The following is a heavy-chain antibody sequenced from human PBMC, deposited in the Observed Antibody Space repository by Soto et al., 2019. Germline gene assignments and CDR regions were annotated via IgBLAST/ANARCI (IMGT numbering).Heavy chain of an antibody. CDR1: GNSSTRYD. J-gene: IGHJ3*01. D-gene: IGHD3-3*01. V-gene: IGHV1-8*01. CDR3: ATSGRGRLRFLEA. CDR2: MNPYSGSA. Sequence: QVQLVQSGAEVKKPGASVKVSCKTSGNSSTRYDINWVRQATGQGLQWMGWMNPYSGSAGYAQTFQGRVTMTRTASINTAYMELTSLRHDDTAVYYCATSGRGRLRFLEAWGQGTMVTVSS.